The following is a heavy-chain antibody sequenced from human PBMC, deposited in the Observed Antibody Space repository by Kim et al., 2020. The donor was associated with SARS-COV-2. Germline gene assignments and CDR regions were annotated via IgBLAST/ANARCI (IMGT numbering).Heavy chain of an antibody. Sequence: RFTISRDNSKNTLYLQMNSLRAEDTAVYYCAKGPVDIDWNYVPPGYYFDYWGQGTLVTVSS. V-gene: IGHV3-23*01. D-gene: IGHD1-7*01. CDR3: AKGPVDIDWNYVPPGYYFDY. J-gene: IGHJ4*02.